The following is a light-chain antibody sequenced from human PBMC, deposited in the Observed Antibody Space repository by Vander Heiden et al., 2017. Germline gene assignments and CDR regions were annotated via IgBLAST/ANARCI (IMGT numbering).Light chain of an antibody. CDR1: QHINKF. Sequence: DTQMTQSPSFLSASVADIVIITCRASQHINKFLNWYQQKPGKAPKLLIYVTSNLQSGVPSSFSGSRSGTDFTLTISRQQPDDFATYYCQQSVSTLWTFGQGTMVEIK. CDR3: QQSVSTLWT. CDR2: VTS. V-gene: IGKV1-39*01. J-gene: IGKJ1*01.